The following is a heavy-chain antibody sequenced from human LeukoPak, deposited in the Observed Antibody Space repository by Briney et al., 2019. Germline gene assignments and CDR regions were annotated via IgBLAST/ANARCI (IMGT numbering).Heavy chain of an antibody. V-gene: IGHV1-2*02. CDR2: INPNSGGT. J-gene: IGHJ5*02. CDR3: ARGVLAARPHIWFDP. D-gene: IGHD6-6*01. CDR1: GYTFTGYY. Sequence: ASVKVSCKASGYTFTGYYMHWVRQAPGQGLEWVGWINPNSGGTNYAQKFQGRVTMTRDTSISTAYMELSRLRSDDTAVYYCARGVLAARPHIWFDPWGQGTLVTVSS.